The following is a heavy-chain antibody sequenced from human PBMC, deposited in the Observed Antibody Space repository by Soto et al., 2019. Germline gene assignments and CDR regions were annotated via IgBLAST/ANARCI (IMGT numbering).Heavy chain of an antibody. V-gene: IGHV3-11*01. CDR3: AIHGFDFWRSYFSY. J-gene: IGHJ4*02. Sequence: QVQLVESGGGLVKPGGSLRLSCAASGFTFSDYYMSWIRQAPGKGLDWLSSISTSGSTTDYADSVRGRFTISRANAKNSLSLQMNSLSAEDTAVYYCAIHGFDFWRSYFSYWGQGTLVTVSS. D-gene: IGHD3-3*01. CDR1: GFTFSDYY. CDR2: ISTSGSTT.